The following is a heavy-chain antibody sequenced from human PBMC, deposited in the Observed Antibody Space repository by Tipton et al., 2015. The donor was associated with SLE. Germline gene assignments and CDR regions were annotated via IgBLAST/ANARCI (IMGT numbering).Heavy chain of an antibody. CDR3: ASVYDSSGYTTY. J-gene: IGHJ4*02. D-gene: IGHD3-22*01. Sequence: SLRLSCAASGFTFSSYGMSWVRQAPGKGLEWVSAISGSGGSTYYADSVKGRFTISRDNAKNSLYLQMNSLRAEDTAVYYCASVYDSSGYTTYWGQGSLVPVSS. CDR1: GFTFSSYG. V-gene: IGHV3-23*01. CDR2: ISGSGGST.